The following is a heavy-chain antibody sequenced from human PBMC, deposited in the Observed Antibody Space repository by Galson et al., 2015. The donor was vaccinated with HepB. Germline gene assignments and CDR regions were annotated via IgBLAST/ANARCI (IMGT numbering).Heavy chain of an antibody. CDR1: EFTFRDYY. J-gene: IGHJ6*02. CDR2: ISSSGSTI. CDR3: ARVPDYYFYAMDV. V-gene: IGHV3-11*04. Sequence: SLRLSCAASEFTFRDYYMSWIRQAPGKGLEWVSYISSSGSTIYYADSVEGRFTISRDNSKNSLYLHMSSLTADDTAVYFCARVPDYYFYAMDVWGQGTAVTVSS.